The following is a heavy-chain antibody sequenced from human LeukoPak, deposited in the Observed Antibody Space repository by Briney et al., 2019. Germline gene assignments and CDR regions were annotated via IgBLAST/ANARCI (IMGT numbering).Heavy chain of an antibody. CDR2: IHPGDSAT. D-gene: IGHD3-10*01. Sequence: GESLKISCEGSGYSFTSYWIGWVRQMPGKGLEWMGIIHPGDSATRYSPSFQGQVTISADKSISTAYLQWSSLKASDTAMYYCARAMTMVRYFDFWGQGILVTVSS. J-gene: IGHJ4*02. CDR3: ARAMTMVRYFDF. V-gene: IGHV5-51*01. CDR1: GYSFTSYW.